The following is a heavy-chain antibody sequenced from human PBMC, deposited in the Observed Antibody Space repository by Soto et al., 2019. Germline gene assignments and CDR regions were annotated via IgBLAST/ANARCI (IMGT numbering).Heavy chain of an antibody. V-gene: IGHV4-31*03. CDR1: GGSISSGGYY. CDR2: IYYSGST. CDR3: ARGIPVVTATNNWFDP. D-gene: IGHD2-21*02. Sequence: SETLSLTCTVSGGSISSGGYYWSWIRQHPGKGLEWIGYIYYSGSTYYNPSLKSRVTISVDTSKNQFSLKLSSVTAADTAVYYCARGIPVVTATNNWFDPWGQGTLVTVSS. J-gene: IGHJ5*02.